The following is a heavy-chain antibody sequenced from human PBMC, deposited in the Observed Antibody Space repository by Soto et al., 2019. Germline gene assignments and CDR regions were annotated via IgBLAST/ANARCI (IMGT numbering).Heavy chain of an antibody. Sequence: QVQLVQSGAEVKKPGASVKVSCKASGYTFTSYGISWVRQAPGQGLEWMGWISAYNGNTNYAQKLQGRVTMTTDTSTSTAYMELRSLRSDDTAVYYCARALTNSRRQRGANSETITPYYYYMDVWGKGTTVTVSS. V-gene: IGHV1-18*01. J-gene: IGHJ6*03. CDR3: ARALTNSRRQRGANSETITPYYYYMDV. CDR2: ISAYNGNT. D-gene: IGHD6-13*01. CDR1: GYTFTSYG.